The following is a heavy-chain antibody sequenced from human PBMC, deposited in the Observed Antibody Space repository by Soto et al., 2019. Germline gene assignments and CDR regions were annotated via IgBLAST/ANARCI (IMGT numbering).Heavy chain of an antibody. Sequence: PSETLSLTCTFTVGSISSYYWSWIRQPPGKGLERNGYNYYRESTKYNPSIKSRVTISVDTSKNQTSLKLSSVNDADTAVYYCAGGRSSGYPSPVYWGQGTLVTVS. J-gene: IGHJ4*02. CDR3: AGGRSSGYPSPVY. V-gene: IGHV4-59*01. CDR2: NYYREST. CDR1: VGSISSYY. D-gene: IGHD3-22*01.